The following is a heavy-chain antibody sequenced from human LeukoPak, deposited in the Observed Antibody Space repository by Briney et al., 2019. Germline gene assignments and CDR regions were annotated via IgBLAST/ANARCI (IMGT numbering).Heavy chain of an antibody. CDR2: INSDGSST. Sequence: SGGPLRLSCAASGFTFSSYWMHWVRQAPGKGLVWVSRINSDGSSTSYADSVKGRFTTSRDNAKNTLYLQMNSLRAEDTAVYYCARGRRGYSGYDNWGQGTLVTVSS. CDR3: ARGRRGYSGYDN. CDR1: GFTFSSYW. J-gene: IGHJ4*02. V-gene: IGHV3-74*01. D-gene: IGHD5-12*01.